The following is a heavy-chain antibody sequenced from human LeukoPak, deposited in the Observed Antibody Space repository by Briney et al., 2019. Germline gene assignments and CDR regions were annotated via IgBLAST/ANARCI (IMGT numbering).Heavy chain of an antibody. Sequence: GGSLRLSCAASGFTFSSCRMAWVRQAPGKGLEWVANINQNGGAIYYVDSVKGRFTISRDNAKNSLYLQMNSLRAEDTAVYYCARLPGSDSYFDYWGQGALVTVSS. CDR3: ARLPGSDSYFDY. CDR2: INQNGGAI. D-gene: IGHD2-21*02. J-gene: IGHJ4*02. V-gene: IGHV3-7*05. CDR1: GFTFSSCR.